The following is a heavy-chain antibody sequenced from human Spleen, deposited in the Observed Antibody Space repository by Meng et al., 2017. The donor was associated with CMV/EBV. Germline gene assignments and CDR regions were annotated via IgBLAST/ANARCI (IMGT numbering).Heavy chain of an antibody. Sequence: CKASGGTFRFYAIDWVRQAPGQGLEWMGGIIPTFGTVNYAQKFQGRVSITTDESTSTGNMELRSLRYDDTAIYYCASGITGTTASDYWGQGTLITVSS. CDR1: GGTFRFYA. CDR3: ASGITGTTASDY. CDR2: IIPTFGTV. D-gene: IGHD1-7*01. J-gene: IGHJ4*02. V-gene: IGHV1-69*05.